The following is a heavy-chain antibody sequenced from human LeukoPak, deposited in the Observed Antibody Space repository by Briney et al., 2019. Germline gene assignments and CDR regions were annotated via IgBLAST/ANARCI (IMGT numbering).Heavy chain of an antibody. J-gene: IGHJ4*02. CDR1: GFTVSSNY. V-gene: IGHV3-53*01. D-gene: IGHD3-22*01. CDR2: IYSGGST. Sequence: GGSLRLSCAASGFTVSSNYMSWVRQAPGKGLEWVSVIYSGGSTYYADSVKGRFTISRDNSKNTLYLQMNSLRAEDTAVYYCARGDPYYYDSSGYYCWGQGTLVTVSS. CDR3: ARGDPYYYDSSGYYC.